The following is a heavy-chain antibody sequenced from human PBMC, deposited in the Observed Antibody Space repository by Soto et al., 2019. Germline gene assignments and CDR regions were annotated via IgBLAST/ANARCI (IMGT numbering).Heavy chain of an antibody. CDR3: ARLYDFWSGKPSYGMDV. Sequence: QVQLVQSGAEVKKPGASVKVSCKASGYTFTSYDINWVRQATGQGLEWMGWMNPNSGNTGYAQKFQGRVTMTRNTSTSTANMELSSLKPEDTAVYYCARLYDFWSGKPSYGMDVWGQGTTVTVSS. CDR2: MNPNSGNT. D-gene: IGHD3-3*01. CDR1: GYTFTSYD. V-gene: IGHV1-8*01. J-gene: IGHJ6*02.